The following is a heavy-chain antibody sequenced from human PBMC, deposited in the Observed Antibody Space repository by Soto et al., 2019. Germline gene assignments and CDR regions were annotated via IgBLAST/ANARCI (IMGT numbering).Heavy chain of an antibody. CDR2: IYYSGST. Sequence: SETLSLTCTVSGGSISSSSYYWGWIRQPPGKGLEWIGSIYYSGSTYYNPSLKSRVTISVDTSKNQFSLKLSSVTAADTAVYYCARIYGDYPAKAFDIWDQGTMVTVS. D-gene: IGHD4-17*01. V-gene: IGHV4-39*01. CDR1: GGSISSSSYY. J-gene: IGHJ3*02. CDR3: ARIYGDYPAKAFDI.